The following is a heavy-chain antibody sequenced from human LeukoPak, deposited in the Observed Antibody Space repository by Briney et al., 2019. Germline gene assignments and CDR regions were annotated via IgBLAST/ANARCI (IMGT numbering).Heavy chain of an antibody. J-gene: IGHJ4*02. CDR2: ISAYNGNT. D-gene: IGHD3-3*01. Sequence: ASVKVSCKASGYTFTSYGISWVRQAPGQGLEWMGWISAYNGNTNYAQKLQGRVTMTTDTSTSTAYMDLMSLRSDDTAVYYCARDSSRITVFGVLHDNWGQGTLVTVSS. CDR1: GYTFTSYG. V-gene: IGHV1-18*01. CDR3: ARDSSRITVFGVLHDN.